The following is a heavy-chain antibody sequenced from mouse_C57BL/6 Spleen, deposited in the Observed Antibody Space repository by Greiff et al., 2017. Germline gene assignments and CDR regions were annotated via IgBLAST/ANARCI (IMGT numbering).Heavy chain of an antibody. CDR1: GFSLTSYG. Sequence: QVQLQQSGPGLVQPSQSLSITCTVSGFSLTSYGVHWVRQSPGKGLEWLGVIWRGGSTDYNAAFMSRLSITKDNSKSQVFFKMNSLQADDTAIYYCAKNSGITTVEMDYWGQGTSVTVSS. V-gene: IGHV2-5*01. J-gene: IGHJ4*01. CDR2: IWRGGST. CDR3: AKNSGITTVEMDY. D-gene: IGHD1-1*01.